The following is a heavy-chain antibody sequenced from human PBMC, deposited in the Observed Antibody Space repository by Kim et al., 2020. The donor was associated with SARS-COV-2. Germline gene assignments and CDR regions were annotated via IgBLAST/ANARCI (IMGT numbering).Heavy chain of an antibody. CDR1: GGSFSGYY. Sequence: SETLSLTCAVYGGSFSGYYWSWIRQPPGKGLEWIGEITHSGSTNYNPSLKSRVTISVDTSKNQFSLKLSSVTAADTAVYYCARGPMETGTTPFDYWGQGTLVTVSS. CDR2: ITHSGST. V-gene: IGHV4-34*01. J-gene: IGHJ4*02. D-gene: IGHD1-1*01. CDR3: ARGPMETGTTPFDY.